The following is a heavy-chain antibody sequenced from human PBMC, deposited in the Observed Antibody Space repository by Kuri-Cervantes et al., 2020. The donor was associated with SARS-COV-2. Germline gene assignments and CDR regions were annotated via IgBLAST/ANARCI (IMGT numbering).Heavy chain of an antibody. CDR3: AKEHTYSVAFDY. V-gene: IGHV3-30*18. Sequence: GESMKISCVVSGFTFRTNVMAWVRQAPGKGLEWVAVISYDGSNKYYADSVKGRFSISRDNPKDTLYLEMNSLKPDDTAVYYRAKEHTYSVAFDYWGQGTLVTVSS. CDR1: GFTFRTNV. D-gene: IGHD2-15*01. CDR2: ISYDGSNK. J-gene: IGHJ4*02.